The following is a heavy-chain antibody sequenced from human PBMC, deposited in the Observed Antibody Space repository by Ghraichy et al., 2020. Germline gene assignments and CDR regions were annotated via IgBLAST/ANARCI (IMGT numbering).Heavy chain of an antibody. Sequence: ASVKVSCKTAGENVSTYDMHLDLLCPVLVLERMGRINPNSGGTNYAQKFQGRVTMTRDTSISTAYMELSRLRSDDTAVYYCASGYFDWRPWGQGTLVTVS. CDR3: ASGYFDWRP. V-gene: IGHV1-2*06. CDR2: INPNSGGT. J-gene: IGHJ5*02. D-gene: IGHD3-9*01. CDR1: GENVSTYD.